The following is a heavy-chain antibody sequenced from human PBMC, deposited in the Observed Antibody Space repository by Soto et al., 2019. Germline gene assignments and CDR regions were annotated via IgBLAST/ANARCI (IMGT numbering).Heavy chain of an antibody. Sequence: QVQLVESGGGVVQPGRSLRLSCAASGFTFNKFGMHWVRQAPGKGLDWVAVISYDGGNKFYADSVKGRFTISRDNPKHTLYLEMSSLRLEDTAVYYCVKRHSDTSGSLGFWGQGTLVTVSS. CDR3: VKRHSDTSGSLGF. V-gene: IGHV3-30*18. D-gene: IGHD3-22*01. CDR1: GFTFNKFG. J-gene: IGHJ4*02. CDR2: ISYDGGNK.